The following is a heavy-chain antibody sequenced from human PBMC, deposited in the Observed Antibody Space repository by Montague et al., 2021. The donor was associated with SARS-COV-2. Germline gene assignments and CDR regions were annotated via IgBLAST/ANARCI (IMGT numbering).Heavy chain of an antibody. D-gene: IGHD3-22*01. CDR1: GESFSGHY. V-gene: IGHV4-34*01. J-gene: IGHJ6*03. Sequence: SETLSLTCAAYGESFSGHYWTWIRQPPGKGLEWIGEIYHTGSTNYNPSLKSRVTISVDTSKNQFSLKLRSVTAADTAVYYCARGRIELSMIVVVMTGASYYMDVGGKGTTVTVPS. CDR3: ARGRIELSMIVVVMTGASYYMDV. CDR2: IYHTGST.